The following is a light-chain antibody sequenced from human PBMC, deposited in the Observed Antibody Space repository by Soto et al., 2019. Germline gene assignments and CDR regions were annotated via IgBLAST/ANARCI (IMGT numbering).Light chain of an antibody. Sequence: QLVLTQPPSAPGTPGQGVIISCPGTRSNLGSNYVYWYRLLPGTAPKLVTFSNVMRPPGVPDRFSGAKSGTSAPLAIIGLRTEDEADYFCAAWDASLSGWVFGGGTKLTVL. J-gene: IGLJ3*02. CDR3: AAWDASLSGWV. CDR1: RSNLGSNY. CDR2: SNV. V-gene: IGLV1-47*02.